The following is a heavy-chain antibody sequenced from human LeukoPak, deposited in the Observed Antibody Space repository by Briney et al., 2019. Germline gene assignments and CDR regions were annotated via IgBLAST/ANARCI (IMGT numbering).Heavy chain of an antibody. CDR3: ARSGKCSGGSCYRKHFDY. D-gene: IGHD2-15*01. Sequence: ASVKVSCKASGYTFTGYYMHWVRQAPGQGLEWMGWINPNSGGTNYAQKFQGRVTMTRDTSISTAYMELSRLRSDDTAVYYCARSGKCSGGSCYRKHFDYWGQGTLVTVSS. CDR2: INPNSGGT. CDR1: GYTFTGYY. J-gene: IGHJ4*02. V-gene: IGHV1-2*02.